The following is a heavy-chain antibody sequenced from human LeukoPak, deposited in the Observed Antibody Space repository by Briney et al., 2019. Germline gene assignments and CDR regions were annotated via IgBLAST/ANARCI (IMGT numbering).Heavy chain of an antibody. Sequence: PSETLSLTCTVPGGSISSYYWSWIRQPPGKGLEWIGYIYDSGSTNYNPSLKSRVTISVDASKNHFSLRLSSVTAADTAVYYCARSLGAYSYGFFDYWGQGTLVTVSS. CDR1: GGSISSYY. CDR2: IYDSGST. V-gene: IGHV4-59*01. D-gene: IGHD5-18*01. J-gene: IGHJ4*02. CDR3: ARSLGAYSYGFFDY.